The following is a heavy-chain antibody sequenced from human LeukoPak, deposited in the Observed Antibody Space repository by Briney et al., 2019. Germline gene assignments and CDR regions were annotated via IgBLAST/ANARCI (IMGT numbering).Heavy chain of an antibody. J-gene: IGHJ4*02. D-gene: IGHD3-10*01. CDR2: ISSSGSSK. Sequence: GGSLRLSCPASGFTFSDYYMIWIRQAPGKGLEWISYISSSGSSKYYADSVKGRSTISRDNAKNSLYLQMDALRVEDTAVYYCARFYYGSGRPTQLDYWGQGTLVTVSS. V-gene: IGHV3-11*01. CDR3: ARFYYGSGRPTQLDY. CDR1: GFTFSDYY.